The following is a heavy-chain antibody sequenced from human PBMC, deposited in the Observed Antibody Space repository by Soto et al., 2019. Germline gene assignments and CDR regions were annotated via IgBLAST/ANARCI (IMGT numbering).Heavy chain of an antibody. CDR2: IYHSGST. V-gene: IGHV4-30-2*01. D-gene: IGHD6-13*01. CDR1: GGSISSGGYS. CDR3: ARGHSSSYYFQH. J-gene: IGHJ1*01. Sequence: NPSETLSLTCAVSGGSISSGGYSWSWIRQPPGKGLEWIGYIYHSGSTYYNPSLKSRVTISVDRSKNQFSLKLSSVTAADTAVYYCARGHSSSYYFQHWGQGTLVTVSS.